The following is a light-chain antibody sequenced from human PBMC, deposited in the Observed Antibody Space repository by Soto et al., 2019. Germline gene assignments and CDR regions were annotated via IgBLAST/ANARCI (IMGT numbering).Light chain of an antibody. V-gene: IGLV2-18*02. CDR3: SSYTSTSRYV. CDR2: EVT. CDR1: SSDVGKYDR. J-gene: IGLJ1*01. Sequence: QSALTQPPSVSGCPGQSVTISCTGTSSDVGKYDRVSWYQQPPGTAPKLIIYEVTNRPSGVPARFSGSKSGNTASLTISGLQAGDEADYYCSSYTSTSRYVFGAGTRSPS.